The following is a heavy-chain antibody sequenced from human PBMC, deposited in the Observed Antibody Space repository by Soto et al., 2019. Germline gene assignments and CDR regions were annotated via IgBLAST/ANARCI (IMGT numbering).Heavy chain of an antibody. CDR3: AHCDGGYEIKCFDF. CDR1: GFSFTTAGVA. V-gene: IGHV2-5*01. CDR2: INHNDDR. J-gene: IGHJ4*02. D-gene: IGHD5-12*01. Sequence: SGPTLVNPTQPLTLTCTFSGFSFTTAGVAVGWIRQTPGWALEWHTLINHNDDRRVSPSLKTRLTITGDTSKNQVVRSLTNVDQGNTATYFGAHCDGGYEIKCFDFWGQGIPVTVSS.